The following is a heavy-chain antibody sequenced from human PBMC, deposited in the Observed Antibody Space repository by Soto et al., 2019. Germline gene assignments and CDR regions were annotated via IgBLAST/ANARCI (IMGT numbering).Heavy chain of an antibody. CDR1: GGSFSGYY. CDR3: ARAKYYDFWSGKTGYFDY. J-gene: IGHJ4*02. CDR2: INHSGST. V-gene: IGHV4-34*01. D-gene: IGHD3-3*01. Sequence: SETLSLTCAVYGGSFSGYYWSWIRQPPGKGLEWIGEINHSGSTNYNPSLKSRVTISVDTSKNQFSLKLSSVTAADTAVYYCARAKYYDFWSGKTGYFDYWGQGTLVTVSS.